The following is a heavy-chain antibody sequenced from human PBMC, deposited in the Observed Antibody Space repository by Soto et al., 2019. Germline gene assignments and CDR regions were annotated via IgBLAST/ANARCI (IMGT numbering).Heavy chain of an antibody. CDR3: ARDENIAVAPQVSSDY. CDR1: GFTFSSYS. Sequence: GGSLRLSCASSGFTFSSYSMNWVRQAPGKGLEWVSSISSSSSYIYYADSVKGRFTISRDNAKNSLYLQMNSLRAEDTAVYYCARDENIAVAPQVSSDYWGQGTLVTVSS. CDR2: ISSSSSYI. V-gene: IGHV3-21*01. J-gene: IGHJ4*02. D-gene: IGHD6-19*01.